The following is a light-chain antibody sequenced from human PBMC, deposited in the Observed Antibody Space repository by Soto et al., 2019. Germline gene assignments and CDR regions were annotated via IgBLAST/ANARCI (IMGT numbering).Light chain of an antibody. CDR3: SSYTGSTIYV. Sequence: QSVLTQPASVSGSPGQSITISCTGTSSDVGIYNYVSWYQQHPGKAPKLMIYQVTNRPSGVSNRFSGSKSGNTASLTISGLQADVEADYSCSSYTGSTIYVFGSGTKF. V-gene: IGLV2-14*01. CDR2: QVT. CDR1: SSDVGIYNY. J-gene: IGLJ1*01.